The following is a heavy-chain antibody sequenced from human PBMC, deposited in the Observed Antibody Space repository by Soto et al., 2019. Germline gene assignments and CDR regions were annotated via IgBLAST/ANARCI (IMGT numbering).Heavy chain of an antibody. CDR2: IIPILGIA. V-gene: IGHV1-69*02. D-gene: IGHD2-8*01. Sequence: ASVKVSCKASGGTFSSYTISWVRQAPGQGLEWMGRIIPILGIANYAQKFQGRVTITADKSTSTAYMELSSLRSEDTAVYYCARMGVGSYYYYGMDVWGQGTTVTVSS. J-gene: IGHJ6*02. CDR3: ARMGVGSYYYYGMDV. CDR1: GGTFSSYT.